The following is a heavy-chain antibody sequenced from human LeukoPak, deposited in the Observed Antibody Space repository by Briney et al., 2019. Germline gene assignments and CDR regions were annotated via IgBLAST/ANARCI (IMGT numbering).Heavy chain of an antibody. CDR1: GFTFSNYW. V-gene: IGHV3-7*01. Sequence: GGSLRLSCAVSGFTFSNYWMKWVRQAPGKGLEWVADIKEDGSGTYYMDSVKGRFTGSRDNAKNSLYLQMNSLRVEDTAVYYCARGASRAFDIWGQGTMVTVSS. CDR2: IKEDGSGT. J-gene: IGHJ3*02. CDR3: ARGASRAFDI.